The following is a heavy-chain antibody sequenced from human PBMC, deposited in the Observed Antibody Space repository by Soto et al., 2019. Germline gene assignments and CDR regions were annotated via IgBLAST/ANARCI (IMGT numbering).Heavy chain of an antibody. Sequence: PGGSLRLSCAASGFTFSSYGMHWVRQAPGKGLEWVAVIWYDGSNKYYADSVKGRFTISRDNSKNTLYLQMNSLRAEDTAVYYCAIEPFRTTAVTTPLSSKKPPPRHNWFDPWGQGTLVTVSS. V-gene: IGHV3-33*01. CDR1: GFTFSSYG. CDR3: AIEPFRTTAVTTPLSSKKPPPRHNWFDP. CDR2: IWYDGSNK. J-gene: IGHJ5*02. D-gene: IGHD4-17*01.